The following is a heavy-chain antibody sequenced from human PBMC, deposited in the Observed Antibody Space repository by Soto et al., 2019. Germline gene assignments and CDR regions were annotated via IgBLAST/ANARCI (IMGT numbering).Heavy chain of an antibody. V-gene: IGHV3-21*01. CDR1: GFTFSSYS. CDR2: ISSSSSYI. CDR3: ARGTNDILTGYYNYFDY. D-gene: IGHD3-9*01. Sequence: GGSLRLSCAASGFTFSSYSMNWVRQAPGKGLEWVSSISSSSSYIYYADSVKGRFTISRDNAKNSLYLQMNSLRAEDTAVYYCARGTNDILTGYYNYFDYWGQGTLVTVSS. J-gene: IGHJ4*02.